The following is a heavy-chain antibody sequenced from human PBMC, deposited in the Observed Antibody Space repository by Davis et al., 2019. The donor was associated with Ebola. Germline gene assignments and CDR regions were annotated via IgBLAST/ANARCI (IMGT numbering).Heavy chain of an antibody. CDR1: GYTFTSYG. J-gene: IGHJ4*02. CDR2: ISGFNTNT. D-gene: IGHD3-9*01. V-gene: IGHV1-18*04. CDR3: ARAPNYDVLTGTSSYYFDY. Sequence: ASLKVSCKSSGYTFTSYGLVWVRQAPGLGLEWMGWISGFNTNTNFAQKFQGRVTVSKDTSTNTAYMDLRRLTSDDTAIYYCARAPNYDVLTGTSSYYFDYWGQGTLVTVSS.